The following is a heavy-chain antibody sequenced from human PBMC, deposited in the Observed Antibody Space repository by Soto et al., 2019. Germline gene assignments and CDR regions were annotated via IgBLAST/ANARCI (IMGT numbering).Heavy chain of an antibody. Sequence: SETLSLTCAVYGGSFSGYYWSWIRQPPGKGLEWIGEINHSGSTNYNPSLKSRVTISVDTSKNQFSLKLSSVTAADTAVYYCASRYYDFWSGSSVDDYWGQGTLVTVSS. CDR2: INHSGST. V-gene: IGHV4-34*01. CDR1: GGSFSGYY. J-gene: IGHJ4*02. CDR3: ASRYYDFWSGSSVDDY. D-gene: IGHD3-3*01.